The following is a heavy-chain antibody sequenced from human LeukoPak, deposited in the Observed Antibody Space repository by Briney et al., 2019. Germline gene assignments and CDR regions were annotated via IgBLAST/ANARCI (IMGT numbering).Heavy chain of an antibody. J-gene: IGHJ6*02. D-gene: IGHD2-2*01. CDR2: ISGSGDST. Sequence: GGSLRLSCAASGLTVSTYAMNWVRQAPGKGLEWVSAISGSGDSTFYADSVKGRFIISRDNSKNTLYLQMNSLRAEDTAVYYCASSRSTSLNYGMDVWGQGTTVTVSS. CDR1: GLTVSTYA. V-gene: IGHV3-23*01. CDR3: ASSRSTSLNYGMDV.